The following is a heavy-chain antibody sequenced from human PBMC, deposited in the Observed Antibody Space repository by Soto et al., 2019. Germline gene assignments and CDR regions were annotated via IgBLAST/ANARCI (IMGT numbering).Heavy chain of an antibody. CDR3: ARRHLAVAVSPWFDP. CDR2: IDSSGEK. D-gene: IGHD3-16*01. V-gene: IGHV2-26*01. CDR1: GLSITDSEMG. J-gene: IGHJ5*02. Sequence: QVTLKESGPVLVKPTETLTLRSTVSGLSITDSEMGVSWIRQPPGKALEWLAHIDSSGEKSYRTFLKSRLTISKATSKSQIVLIMTNMDPADTATYYCARRHLAVAVSPWFDPWGQGILVTVSS.